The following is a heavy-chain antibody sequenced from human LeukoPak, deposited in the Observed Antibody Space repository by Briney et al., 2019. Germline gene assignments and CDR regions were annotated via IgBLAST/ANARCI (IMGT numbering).Heavy chain of an antibody. V-gene: IGHV3-23*01. CDR1: GFTLSTSA. CDR2: IGGSATST. CDR3: AKVHSDCSSTSCPLGY. J-gene: IGHJ4*02. D-gene: IGHD2-2*01. Sequence: GGSLRLSCAASGFTLSTSALSWVRQAPGKGPEWVSLIGGSATSTYYADSVKGRFTISRDNSKNTLYLQMNSLRAEDTAVYYCAKVHSDCSSTSCPLGYWGQGTLVTVSS.